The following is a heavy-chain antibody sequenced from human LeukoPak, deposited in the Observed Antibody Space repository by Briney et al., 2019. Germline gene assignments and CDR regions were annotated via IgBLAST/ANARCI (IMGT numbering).Heavy chain of an antibody. Sequence: GGSLRLSCVASGFTFSSYAMSWVRQAPGKGLEWVSAISGSGGSTYYADSVKGRFTISRDNSKNTLYLQMNSLRAEDTAVYYCAKHYYDSSGYFCPFDYWGQGTLVTVSS. J-gene: IGHJ4*02. CDR1: GFTFSSYA. CDR3: AKHYYDSSGYFCPFDY. V-gene: IGHV3-23*01. D-gene: IGHD3-22*01. CDR2: ISGSGGST.